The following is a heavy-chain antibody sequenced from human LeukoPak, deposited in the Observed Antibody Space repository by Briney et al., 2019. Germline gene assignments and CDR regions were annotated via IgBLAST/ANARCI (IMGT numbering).Heavy chain of an antibody. CDR3: ARVLGGLTAYSPFDS. Sequence: ASVKVSCKASGYTFTSYDINWVRQATGQGLEWMGWMNPNSGGTNYAQKFQGRVTMTRDTSTSTAYMELSRLRSDDTAVYYCARVLGGLTAYSPFDSWGQGTLVTVSS. CDR1: GYTFTSYD. J-gene: IGHJ4*02. D-gene: IGHD3-9*01. CDR2: MNPNSGGT. V-gene: IGHV1-2*02.